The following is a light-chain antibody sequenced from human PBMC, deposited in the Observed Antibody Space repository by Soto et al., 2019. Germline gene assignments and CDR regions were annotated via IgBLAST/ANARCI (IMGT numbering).Light chain of an antibody. V-gene: IGKV1-16*02. Sequence: DIQMTQSPSSLSASVGDRVTITCRASQGISNHLVWLQQKPGKAPKSLIYGASNLQSGVPSKFSGSGSVTDFTRTISSLQPEDVAPYYCQQNHIYVFTFCGGTTVQI. CDR1: QGISNH. J-gene: IGKJ4*01. CDR2: GAS. CDR3: QQNHIYVFT.